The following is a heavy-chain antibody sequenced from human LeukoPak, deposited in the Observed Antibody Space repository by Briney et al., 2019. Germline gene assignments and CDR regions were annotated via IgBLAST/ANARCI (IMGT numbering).Heavy chain of an antibody. J-gene: IGHJ4*02. CDR3: ARERGVGVAKEKKQPNEYYFDY. V-gene: IGHV1-69*05. Sequence: GSSVKVSCKASGGTFSSYAISWVRQAPGQGLEWMGRIIPIFGTANYAQKFQGRVTITTDESTSTAYMELSSLRSEDTAVYYCARERGVGVAKEKKQPNEYYFDYWGQGTLVTVSS. CDR2: IIPIFGTA. D-gene: IGHD3-3*01. CDR1: GGTFSSYA.